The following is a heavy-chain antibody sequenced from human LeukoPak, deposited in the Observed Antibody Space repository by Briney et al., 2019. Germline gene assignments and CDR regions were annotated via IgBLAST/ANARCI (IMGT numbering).Heavy chain of an antibody. CDR3: ARGGGTYYDY. J-gene: IGHJ4*02. CDR2: MYIGEDT. Sequence: SETLSLTCTVSGGSISGYYWSWIRQPAGRRLEWIGRMYIGEDTNYSSSLKSRLNMSVDTSKNQFSLKLSSVTAADTAVYYCARGGGTYYDYWGQGTLVTVSS. CDR1: GGSISGYY. V-gene: IGHV4-4*07. D-gene: IGHD1-26*01.